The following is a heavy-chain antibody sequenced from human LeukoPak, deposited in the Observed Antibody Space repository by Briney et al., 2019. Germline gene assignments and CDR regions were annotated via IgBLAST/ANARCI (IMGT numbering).Heavy chain of an antibody. CDR2: IHISGST. CDR1: GGSISSFY. D-gene: IGHD1-26*01. Sequence: SETLSPTCTVSGGSISSFYCSWIRQPPAKGLDWIGYIHISGSTNHNPSLKSRVTISIDTSKNQFSLKLSSVTAADTAVYYCARHKAHASYTFDYWGQGTLVTVSS. J-gene: IGHJ4*02. CDR3: ARHKAHASYTFDY. V-gene: IGHV4-4*09.